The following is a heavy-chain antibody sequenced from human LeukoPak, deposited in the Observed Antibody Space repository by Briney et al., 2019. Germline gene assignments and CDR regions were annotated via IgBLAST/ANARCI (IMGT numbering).Heavy chain of an antibody. CDR2: INPDGSEE. V-gene: IGHV3-7*01. CDR1: GFTFRSYW. Sequence: GGSLRLSCAASGFTFRSYWMTWLRQAPGKGLELVAHINPDGSEESYADSVKGRFTISRDNAKNSLHLQMNNLRVEDTAVYYCARDPYIKAFDIWGQGTMVTVSS. CDR3: ARDPYIKAFDI. D-gene: IGHD1-14*01. J-gene: IGHJ3*02.